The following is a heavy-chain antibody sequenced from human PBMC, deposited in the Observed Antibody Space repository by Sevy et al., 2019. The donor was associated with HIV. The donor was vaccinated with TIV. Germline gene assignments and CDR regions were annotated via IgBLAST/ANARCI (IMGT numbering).Heavy chain of an antibody. CDR1: GYTFTGYY. Sequence: ASVKVSCKASGYTFTGYYMHWVRQAPGQGLEWMEWINPNSGGTNYAQKFQGRVTMTRDTSISTAYMELSRLRSDDTAVYYCARVDYYDSSGYSRWGQGTLVTVSS. J-gene: IGHJ4*02. D-gene: IGHD3-22*01. CDR2: INPNSGGT. CDR3: ARVDYYDSSGYSR. V-gene: IGHV1-2*02.